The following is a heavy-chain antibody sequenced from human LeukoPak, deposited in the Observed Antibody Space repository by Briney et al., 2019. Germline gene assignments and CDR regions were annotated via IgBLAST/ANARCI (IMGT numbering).Heavy chain of an antibody. Sequence: GGSLRLSCAASGFTFDDFDDYGMNWVRQAPEKGLEWVSAISGSGGSTYYADSVKGRFTISRDNSKNTLYLQMNSLRAEDTAVYYCAKDYGLMSSWNLDYWGQGTLVTVSS. CDR2: ISGSGGST. D-gene: IGHD6-13*01. V-gene: IGHV3-23*01. CDR3: AKDYGLMSSWNLDY. J-gene: IGHJ4*02. CDR1: GFTFDDFDDYG.